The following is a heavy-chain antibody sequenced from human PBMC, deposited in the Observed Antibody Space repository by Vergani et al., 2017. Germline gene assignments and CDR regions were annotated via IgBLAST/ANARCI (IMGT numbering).Heavy chain of an antibody. CDR3: AKDGITMVRGVTYFDY. V-gene: IGHV3-30*18. J-gene: IGHJ4*02. Sequence: VQLLESGGGLVQPGRSLRLSCAASGFTFSSYGMHWVRQAPGKGLEWVAVISYDGSNKYYADSVKGRFTISRDNSKNTLYLQMNSLRAEDTAVYYCAKDGITMVRGVTYFDYWGQGTLVTVSS. CDR2: ISYDGSNK. CDR1: GFTFSSYG. D-gene: IGHD3-10*01.